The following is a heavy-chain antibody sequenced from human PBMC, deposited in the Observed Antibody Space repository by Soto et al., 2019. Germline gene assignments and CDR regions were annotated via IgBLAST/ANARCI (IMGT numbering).Heavy chain of an antibody. Sequence: QVQLQESGPGLVKPSETLSLTCSVSGGSISSYYWSWIRQPPGKGLAWIGYIYYSGSTNYNPSLKSRGTTSVDTSKNQFSLKLSSVTAADAAVHYCARDVRRVGLSGSYFDYWGQGTLVTVSS. D-gene: IGHD1-26*01. CDR3: ARDVRRVGLSGSYFDY. J-gene: IGHJ4*02. CDR2: IYYSGST. CDR1: GGSISSYY. V-gene: IGHV4-59*01.